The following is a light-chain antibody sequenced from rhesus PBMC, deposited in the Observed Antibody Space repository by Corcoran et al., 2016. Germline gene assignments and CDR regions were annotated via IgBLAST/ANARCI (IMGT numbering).Light chain of an antibody. V-gene: IGKV4-1*01. CDR3: QQSYSSPFT. CDR2: WTS. Sequence: DIVMTQSPDSLAVSLGERVTINCKSSQSLLYSSNNKNYLAWYQQQPGQAPKLHIYWTSTRESGVPNRFSGSGFGTDCTLTISGLQAEDVAFYYCQQSYSSPFTVGPGTKTGHQT. J-gene: IGKJ3*01. CDR1: QSLLYSSNNKNY.